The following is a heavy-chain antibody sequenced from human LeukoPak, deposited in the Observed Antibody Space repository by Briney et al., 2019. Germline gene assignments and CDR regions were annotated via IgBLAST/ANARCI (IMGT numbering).Heavy chain of an antibody. CDR3: ARVRWHRDAFDI. Sequence: PGGSLRLSCAASGFTFSRFWMSWVRQAPGKGLEWVASINQDESARFYVDSVKGRFTISRDNAKNSLYLQMNSLRAEDTAVYYCARVRWHRDAFDIWGQGTMVTVSS. J-gene: IGHJ3*02. D-gene: IGHD4-23*01. CDR2: INQDESAR. V-gene: IGHV3-7*01. CDR1: GFTFSRFW.